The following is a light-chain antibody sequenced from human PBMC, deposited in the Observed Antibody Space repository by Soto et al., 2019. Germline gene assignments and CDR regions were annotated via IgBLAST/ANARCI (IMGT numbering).Light chain of an antibody. V-gene: IGLV2-11*01. CDR3: CSFAGSYV. Sequence: QSVLTQPRSVSASPGQSVTISCTGTSSDVGRYDYVSWYQQHPGKAPKLIVYDVTERPSGVPDRFSGSKSGNTASLTISGLQAEDEADYSCCSFAGSYVFGTGTKVTVL. J-gene: IGLJ1*01. CDR1: SSDVGRYDY. CDR2: DVT.